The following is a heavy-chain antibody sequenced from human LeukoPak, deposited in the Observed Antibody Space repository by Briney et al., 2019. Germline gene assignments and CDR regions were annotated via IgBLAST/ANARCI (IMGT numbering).Heavy chain of an antibody. J-gene: IGHJ4*02. V-gene: IGHV4-39*07. CDR3: ARRMDYGDYFDY. D-gene: IGHD4-17*01. Sequence: PSETLSLTCTVSGGSIRTVSYYWGWIRQPPGKGLEWIGNIYHSGNTYYNPSLKSRATISADSSKNQFSLKLSSVTAADTAVYYCARRMDYGDYFDYWGQGTLVTVSS. CDR2: IYHSGNT. CDR1: GGSIRTVSYY.